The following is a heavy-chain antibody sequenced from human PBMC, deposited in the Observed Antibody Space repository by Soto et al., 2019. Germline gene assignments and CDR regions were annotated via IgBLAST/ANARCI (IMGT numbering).Heavy chain of an antibody. D-gene: IGHD3-3*01. Sequence: GGSLRLSCSASGFSFSDSAMHWVRQAAGKRLEYVSAISTNGRSTYYADSVKGRFTISRDNSKNTVHLQMSSLRAEDTAVYYCLRDIFGVVIFDSWGQGTPVTVSS. CDR2: ISTNGRST. V-gene: IGHV3-64D*06. CDR1: GFSFSDSA. CDR3: LRDIFGVVIFDS. J-gene: IGHJ4*02.